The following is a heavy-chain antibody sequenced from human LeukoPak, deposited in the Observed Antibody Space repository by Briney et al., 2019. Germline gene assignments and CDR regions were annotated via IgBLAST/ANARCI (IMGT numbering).Heavy chain of an antibody. J-gene: IGHJ4*02. CDR1: GVSISSTSYS. V-gene: IGHV4-61*05. Sequence: NSSETLSLTCTVSGVSISSTSYSWGWIRQPPGKGLEWIGYIYYSGSTNYNPSLKSRVTISVDTSKNQFSLKLSSVTAADTAVYYCARHPKPMTFFDYWGQGTLVTVSS. D-gene: IGHD3-16*01. CDR2: IYYSGST. CDR3: ARHPKPMTFFDY.